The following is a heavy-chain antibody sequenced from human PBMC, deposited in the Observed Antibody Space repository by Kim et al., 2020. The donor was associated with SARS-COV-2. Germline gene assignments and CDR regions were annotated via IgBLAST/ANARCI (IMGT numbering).Heavy chain of an antibody. Sequence: GGSLRLSCAASGFTFSSYAMHWVRQAPGKGLEWVAVISYDGSNKYYADSVKGRFTISRDNSKNTLYLQMNSLRAEDTAVYYCARDLGSIFGVTYYYYGMDVWGQGTTVTVSS. V-gene: IGHV3-30-3*01. CDR1: GFTFSSYA. CDR3: ARDLGSIFGVTYYYYGMDV. D-gene: IGHD3-3*01. J-gene: IGHJ6*02. CDR2: ISYDGSNK.